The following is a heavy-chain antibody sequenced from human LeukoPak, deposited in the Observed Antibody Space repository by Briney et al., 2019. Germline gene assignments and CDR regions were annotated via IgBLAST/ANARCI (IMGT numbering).Heavy chain of an antibody. Sequence: SVTVSCTASGGTFSSYAISWVRQAPGQGLEWMGGIIPIFGTANYAQKFQGRVTITADESTSTAYMELSSLRSEDTAVYYCARGVSAGGYFDYWGQGTLVTVSS. D-gene: IGHD2-8*01. V-gene: IGHV1-69*13. J-gene: IGHJ4*02. CDR2: IIPIFGTA. CDR3: ARGVSAGGYFDY. CDR1: GGTFSSYA.